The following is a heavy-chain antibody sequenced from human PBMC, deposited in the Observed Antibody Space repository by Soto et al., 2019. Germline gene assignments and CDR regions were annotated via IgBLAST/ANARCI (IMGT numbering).Heavy chain of an antibody. D-gene: IGHD3-3*01. CDR3: ARGQVLRFLEWLSNLSPFDY. CDR1: GGSFSCYY. CDR2: INHSGST. J-gene: IGHJ4*02. Sequence: PLETLSLTCAVYGGSFSCYYWSWIRQPPGKGLEWIGEINHSGSTNYNPSLKSRVTISVDTSKNQFSLKLSSVTAADTAVYYCARGQVLRFLEWLSNLSPFDYWGQGTLVTVS. V-gene: IGHV4-34*01.